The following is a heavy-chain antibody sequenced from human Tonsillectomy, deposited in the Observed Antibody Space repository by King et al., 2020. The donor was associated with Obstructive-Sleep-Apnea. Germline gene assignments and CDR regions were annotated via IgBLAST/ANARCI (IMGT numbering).Heavy chain of an antibody. CDR3: ARLVGYCSSTSCLDY. Sequence: QLQESGPGLVKPSEALSLTCTVSGGSISSYYWNWIRQPPGKGLEWIGYISNSGSTNYNPSLQSRVTISVDTSKNQLSLKLNSVTAADTAVYYCARLVGYCSSTSCLDYWGQGTLVTVSS. D-gene: IGHD2-2*03. V-gene: IGHV4-59*08. J-gene: IGHJ4*02. CDR1: GGSISSYY. CDR2: ISNSGST.